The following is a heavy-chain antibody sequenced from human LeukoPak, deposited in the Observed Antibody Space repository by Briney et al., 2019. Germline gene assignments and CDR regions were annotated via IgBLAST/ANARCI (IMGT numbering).Heavy chain of an antibody. V-gene: IGHV3-23*01. CDR1: GFTFRSYA. CDR3: AKDLTSAWYYFDY. Sequence: GGSLRLSCAASGFTFRSYAMSWVRQAPGKGLEWVSGISGTGGNTYYADSVKGQFTISRDNSENTVYLQMNSLRAEDTAVYYCAKDLTSAWYYFDYWGQGTLVTVSS. D-gene: IGHD6-19*01. CDR2: ISGTGGNT. J-gene: IGHJ4*02.